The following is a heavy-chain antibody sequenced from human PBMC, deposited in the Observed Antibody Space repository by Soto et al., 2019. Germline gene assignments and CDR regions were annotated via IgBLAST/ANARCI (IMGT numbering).Heavy chain of an antibody. CDR1: GGSISSGGYY. Sequence: PSETLSLTCTVSGGSISSGGYYWSWIRQHPGKGLGWIGYIYYSGSTYYNPSLKSRVTISVDTSKNQFSLKLSSVTAADTAVYYCASYDYGGNNFGYWGQGTLVTVSS. D-gene: IGHD4-17*01. CDR2: IYYSGST. J-gene: IGHJ4*02. CDR3: ASYDYGGNNFGY. V-gene: IGHV4-31*03.